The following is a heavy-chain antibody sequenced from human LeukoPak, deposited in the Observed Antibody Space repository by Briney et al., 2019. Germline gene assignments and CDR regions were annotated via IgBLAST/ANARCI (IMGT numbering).Heavy chain of an antibody. J-gene: IGHJ4*02. V-gene: IGHV3-23*01. CDR3: AKSSTVTGGRHDY. CDR1: GFTFSSYA. Sequence: GGSLRLSCAASGFTFSSYAMSWVRQAPGKGLELVSAISGSGSNTYYADSVKGRITISRDNSKNTLYLQMNSLRAEDTAVYYCAKSSTVTGGRHDYWGQGTLVTVSS. D-gene: IGHD4-17*01. CDR2: ISGSGSNT.